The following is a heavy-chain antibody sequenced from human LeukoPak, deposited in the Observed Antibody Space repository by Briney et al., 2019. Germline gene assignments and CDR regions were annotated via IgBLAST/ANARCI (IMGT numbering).Heavy chain of an antibody. D-gene: IGHD5-18*01. J-gene: IGHJ2*01. CDR2: IYYSGST. CDR3: ARGSIHSEDL. CDR1: GGSISSSSYY. Sequence: SETLSLTCTVSGGSISSSSYYWGWIRQPPGKGLEGIGSIYYSGSTYYNPSLKSRVTISVDTSKNQFSLKLSSVTAADTAVYYCARGSIHSEDLWGRGTLVTVSS. V-gene: IGHV4-39*07.